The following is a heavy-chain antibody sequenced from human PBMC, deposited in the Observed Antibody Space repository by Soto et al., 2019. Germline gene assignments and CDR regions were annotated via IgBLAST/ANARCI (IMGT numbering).Heavy chain of an antibody. CDR2: INAGNGNT. J-gene: IGHJ6*02. Sequence: QVQLVQSGAEVKKPGASVKISCKASGYTFTSYALHWVRQAPGQRLEWMGWINAGNGNTKYSKKFQGRVTITRDTSASTAYMELSSLRSEDTAVYYCARDSGGMDVWGQGTTVTVSS. CDR3: ARDSGGMDV. CDR1: GYTFTSYA. V-gene: IGHV1-3*01.